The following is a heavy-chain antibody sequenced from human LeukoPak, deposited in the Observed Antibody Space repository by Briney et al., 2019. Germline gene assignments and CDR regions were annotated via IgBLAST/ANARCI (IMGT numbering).Heavy chain of an antibody. J-gene: IGHJ4*02. CDR1: GGSISSSSYY. V-gene: IGHV4-39*01. CDR2: IYYSGST. Sequence: SETLSLTCTVSGGSISSSSYYWGWIRQPPGKGLEWLGSIYYSGSTYYNPSLKSRVTISVDTSKNQFSLKLSSVTAADTAVYYCARLNILEGIFDYWGQGTLVTVSS. CDR3: ARLNILEGIFDY. D-gene: IGHD3-3*01.